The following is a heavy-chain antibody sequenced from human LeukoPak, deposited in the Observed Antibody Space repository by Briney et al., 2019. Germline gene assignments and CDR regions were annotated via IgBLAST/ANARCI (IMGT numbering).Heavy chain of an antibody. J-gene: IGHJ1*01. D-gene: IGHD6-19*01. V-gene: IGHV3-15*01. CDR3: ATAVAGGQGDFQH. Sequence: PGGSLRLSCAASGFTFTNAWMSWVRQAPGKGLEWVGRVKSKTAGGTRDYAAPVRGRFTVSRDDSKDTLYLQMNSLKTEDTAVYYCATAVAGGQGDFQHWGQGTLVTVSS. CDR2: VKSKTAGGTR. CDR1: GFTFTNAW.